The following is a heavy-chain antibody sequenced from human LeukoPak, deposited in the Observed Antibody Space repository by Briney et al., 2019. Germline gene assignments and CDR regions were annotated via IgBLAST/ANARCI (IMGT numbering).Heavy chain of an antibody. D-gene: IGHD6-19*01. CDR2: VNPDSGHT. V-gene: IGHV1-8*03. CDR3: ARGQQWLAPFDY. CDR1: GYTFSRYD. J-gene: IGHJ4*02. Sequence: ASVKVSCKASGYTFSRYDINWVRQAPGQGLEWMGWVNPDSGHTAYAQKFRGRVTITRSTSMNTAYLDLTSLRSADTAVYYCARGQQWLAPFDYWGQGTLVTVSS.